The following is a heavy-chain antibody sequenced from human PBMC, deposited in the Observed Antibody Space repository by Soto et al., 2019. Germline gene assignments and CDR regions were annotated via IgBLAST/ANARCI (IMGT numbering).Heavy chain of an antibody. Sequence: GGSLRLSCAASGFTFSSYAMSWVRQAPGKGLEWVSAISGSGGSTYYADSVKGRFTISRDNSKNTLYLQMNSLRAEDTAVYYCAKDPIGVLWFGELLSLGDYMDVWGKGTTVTVSS. D-gene: IGHD3-10*01. CDR3: AKDPIGVLWFGELLSLGDYMDV. J-gene: IGHJ6*03. V-gene: IGHV3-23*01. CDR1: GFTFSSYA. CDR2: ISGSGGST.